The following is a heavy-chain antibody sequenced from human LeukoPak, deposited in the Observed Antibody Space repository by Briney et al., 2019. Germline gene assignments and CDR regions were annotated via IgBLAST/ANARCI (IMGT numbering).Heavy chain of an antibody. CDR1: GYTFTSYG. Sequence: ASVKVSCKASGYTFTSYGISWVRQAPGQRLEWMGWISAYNGNTNYAQKLQGRVTMTTDTSTSTAYMELRSLRSDDTAVYYCARGSQWLVQYYFDYWGQGTLVTVSS. CDR2: ISAYNGNT. J-gene: IGHJ4*02. D-gene: IGHD6-19*01. CDR3: ARGSQWLVQYYFDY. V-gene: IGHV1-18*01.